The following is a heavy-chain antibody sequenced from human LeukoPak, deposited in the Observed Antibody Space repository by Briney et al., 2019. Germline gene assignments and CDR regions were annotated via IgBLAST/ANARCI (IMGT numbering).Heavy chain of an antibody. CDR3: ARDPSYFDYMDV. J-gene: IGHJ6*03. Sequence: SETLSLTCTVSGGSISSGSYYWSWIRQPAGKGLEWIGRIYTSGSTNYNPSLKSRVTMSVDTSKNQFSLKLSSVTAADTAVYYCARDPSYFDYMDVWGKGTTVTVSS. CDR2: IYTSGST. CDR1: GGSISSGSYY. V-gene: IGHV4-61*02.